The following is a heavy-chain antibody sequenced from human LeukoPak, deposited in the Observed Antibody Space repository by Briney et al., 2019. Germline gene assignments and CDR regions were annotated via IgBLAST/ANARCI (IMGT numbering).Heavy chain of an antibody. D-gene: IGHD5-18*01. Sequence: SQTLSLTCAISVDSVSSNSAAWNWIRQSPSRGLEWLGRTYYRSKWYNDYAVSVKSRITINPDTSKNQFSLQLNSVTPEDTAVYYCARESRGVQLWPTHNFDYWGQGTLVTVSS. CDR3: ARESRGVQLWPTHNFDY. J-gene: IGHJ4*02. V-gene: IGHV6-1*01. CDR2: TYYRSKWYN. CDR1: VDSVSSNSAA.